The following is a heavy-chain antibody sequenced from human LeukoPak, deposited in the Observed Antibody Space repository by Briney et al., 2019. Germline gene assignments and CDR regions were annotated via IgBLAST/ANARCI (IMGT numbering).Heavy chain of an antibody. CDR3: ARGNRGIAVAGYFDY. Sequence: PGGSLRLSCAASGFTFSSYGMHWVRQAPGKGLEWVAFIRYDGSNKYYADSVKGRFTISRDNSKNTLYLQMNSLRAEDTAVYYCARGNRGIAVAGYFDYWGQGTLVTVSS. CDR2: IRYDGSNK. J-gene: IGHJ4*02. D-gene: IGHD6-19*01. V-gene: IGHV3-30*02. CDR1: GFTFSSYG.